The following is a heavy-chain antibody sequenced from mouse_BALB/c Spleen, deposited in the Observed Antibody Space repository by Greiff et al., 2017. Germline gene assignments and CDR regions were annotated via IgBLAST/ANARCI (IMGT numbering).Heavy chain of an antibody. CDR2: IYPGSGNT. CDR1: GYTFTDYY. D-gene: IGHD4-1*01. J-gene: IGHJ4*01. CDR3: ARRGLGRGGYYYAMDY. V-gene: IGHV1-77*01. Sequence: VKLQESGAELARPGASVKLSCKASGYTFTDYYINWVKQRTGQGLEWIGEIYPGSGNTYYNEKFKGKATLTADKSSSTAYMQLSSLTSEDSAVYFCARRGLGRGGYYYAMDYWGQGTSVTVSS.